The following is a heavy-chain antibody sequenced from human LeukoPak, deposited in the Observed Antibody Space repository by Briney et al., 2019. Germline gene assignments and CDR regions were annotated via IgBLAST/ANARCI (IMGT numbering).Heavy chain of an antibody. Sequence: GGSLRLSCVASGFTFSSYAMNWVRQAPGKGLEWVSYISTGSSTTYYADSVKGRFTISRDNVENSLHLQMNSLRDEDTAVYYCARVAAGYSVNYFDYWGQGTLVTVSS. CDR1: GFTFSSYA. CDR3: ARVAAGYSVNYFDY. D-gene: IGHD4-23*01. V-gene: IGHV3-48*02. J-gene: IGHJ4*02. CDR2: ISTGSSTT.